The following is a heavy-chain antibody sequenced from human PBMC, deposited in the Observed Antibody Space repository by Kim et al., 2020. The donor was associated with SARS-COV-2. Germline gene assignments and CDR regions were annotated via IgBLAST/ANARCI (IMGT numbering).Heavy chain of an antibody. V-gene: IGHV1-3*01. J-gene: IGHJ4*02. D-gene: IGHD6-13*01. CDR3: ARTQQLARTFFDY. Sequence: YSQKFQGRVTITRDTSASTAYMELSSLRSEDTAVYYCARTQQLARTFFDYWGQGTLVTVSS.